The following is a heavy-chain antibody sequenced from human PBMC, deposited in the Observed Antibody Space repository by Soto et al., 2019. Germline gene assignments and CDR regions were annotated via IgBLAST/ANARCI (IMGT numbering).Heavy chain of an antibody. J-gene: IGHJ4*02. CDR3: ARDSRGWSNYFDY. CDR2: ISTYTGNT. V-gene: IGHV1-18*01. CDR1: GYTFTSYG. Sequence: QVQLVQSGAEVKKPGASVKVSCKASGYTFTSYGISWVRQAPGQGLEWMGWISTYTGNTNYAQKLQGRVTMTTDTPTSTAYMGLRSLRSDDTAVYYWARDSRGWSNYFDYWGQGTLVTVSS. D-gene: IGHD6-19*01.